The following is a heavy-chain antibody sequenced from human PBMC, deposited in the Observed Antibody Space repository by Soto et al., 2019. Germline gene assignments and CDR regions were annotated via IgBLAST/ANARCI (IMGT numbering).Heavy chain of an antibody. J-gene: IGHJ4*02. CDR1: GFTFSSYG. Sequence: GGSLRLSCAASGFTFSSYGMHWVRQAPGKGLEWVAVISYDGSNKYYADSVKGRFTISRDNSKNTLYLQMNSLRAEDTAVYYCAKEGYYDSSGYPHYWGQGTLVTVS. CDR3: AKEGYYDSSGYPHY. CDR2: ISYDGSNK. V-gene: IGHV3-30*18. D-gene: IGHD3-22*01.